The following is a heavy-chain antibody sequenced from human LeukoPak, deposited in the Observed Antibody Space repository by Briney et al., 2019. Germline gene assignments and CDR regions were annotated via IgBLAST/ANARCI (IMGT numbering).Heavy chain of an antibody. CDR3: ASRAPRGNFDRYLLINF. D-gene: IGHD3-22*01. CDR1: GGSISSSNW. CDR2: IYHSGST. J-gene: IGHJ4*02. V-gene: IGHV4-4*02. Sequence: KASGTLSLTCAVSGGSISSSNWWSWVRQPPGKGLEWIGEIYHSGSTNYYPSLKSRVTISVDKSKNQFSLKLSSVTAADTAVYYCASRAPRGNFDRYLLINFWGQGTLVTVSS.